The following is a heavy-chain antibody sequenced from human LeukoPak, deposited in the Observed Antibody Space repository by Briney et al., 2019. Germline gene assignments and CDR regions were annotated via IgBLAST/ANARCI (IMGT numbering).Heavy chain of an antibody. Sequence: PGGSLRLSCTASGFTFGDYAMSWVRQAPGKGLEWVGFTRSKAYGGTTEYAASVKGRFTISRDDSKSIAYLQMNSLKTEDTAVYYCTRDPRGGGISDFDYWGQGTLVTVSS. J-gene: IGHJ4*02. CDR2: TRSKAYGGTT. V-gene: IGHV3-49*04. CDR1: GFTFGDYA. D-gene: IGHD2-15*01. CDR3: TRDPRGGGISDFDY.